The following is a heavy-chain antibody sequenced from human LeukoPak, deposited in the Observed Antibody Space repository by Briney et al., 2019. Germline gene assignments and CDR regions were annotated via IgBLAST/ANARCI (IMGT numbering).Heavy chain of an antibody. D-gene: IGHD3-16*01. CDR2: IYHSGST. J-gene: IGHJ5*02. Sequence: SETLSLTCTVSGYSISSGYYWGWIRQPPGKGLEWIGSIYHSGSTYYNPSLKSRVTISVDTSKNQFSLKLSSVTAADTAVYYCATYTEDYSGPAFAPWGQGTLVIVSS. V-gene: IGHV4-38-2*02. CDR3: ATYTEDYSGPAFAP. CDR1: GYSISSGYY.